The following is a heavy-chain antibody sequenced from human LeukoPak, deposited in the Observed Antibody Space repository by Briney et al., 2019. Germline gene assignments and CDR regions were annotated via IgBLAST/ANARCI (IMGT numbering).Heavy chain of an antibody. V-gene: IGHV4-4*09. D-gene: IGHD3-16*01. J-gene: IGHJ3*02. CDR1: GGSISSYY. CDR2: IYTSGST. Sequence: PSETLSLTCTVSGGSISSYYWSWIRQPPGKGLEWIEYIYTSGSTNYNPSLNSRVTISVDTSKNQFSLKLSSVTAADTAVYYCARGVSHFDIWGQGTMVTVSS. CDR3: ARGVSHFDI.